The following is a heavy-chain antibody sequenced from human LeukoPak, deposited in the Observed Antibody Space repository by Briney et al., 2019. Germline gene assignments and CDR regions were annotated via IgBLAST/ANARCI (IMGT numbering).Heavy chain of an antibody. CDR1: GFTFSSYS. V-gene: IGHV3-30*03. CDR2: ISYDGSNK. Sequence: PGGSLRLSCAASGFTFSSYSMMWVRQAPGKGLEWLAVISYDGSNKYYADSVKGRFTISRDNSKNTLYLQMNSLRAEDTAVYYCAREGVAARLYYYMDVWGKGTTVTVSS. D-gene: IGHD6-6*01. CDR3: AREGVAARLYYYMDV. J-gene: IGHJ6*03.